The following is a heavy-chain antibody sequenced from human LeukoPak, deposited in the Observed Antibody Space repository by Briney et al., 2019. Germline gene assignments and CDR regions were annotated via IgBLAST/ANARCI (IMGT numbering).Heavy chain of an antibody. CDR3: ARGEVPIPLLN. CDR2: IYTSGST. Sequence: SETLSLTCTVSGGSISSGSYYWSWIRQPAGKGLEWIGRIYTSGSTNYNPSLKSRVTISVDTSKNQFSLKLSSVTAADTAVYYCARGEVPIPLLNWGQGTLVTVSS. D-gene: IGHD3-16*01. CDR1: GGSISSGSYY. V-gene: IGHV4-61*02. J-gene: IGHJ4*02.